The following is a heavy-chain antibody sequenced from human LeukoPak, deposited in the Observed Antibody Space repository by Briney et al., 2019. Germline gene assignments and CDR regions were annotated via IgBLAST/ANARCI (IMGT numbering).Heavy chain of an antibody. CDR2: IYSGGST. J-gene: IGHJ3*02. CDR1: GFTVSSNY. CDR3: ARDKYGGNSNAFDI. Sequence: GGSLRLSCAASGFTVSSNYMSWVRQAPGKGLEWVSVIYSGGSTYYADSVKGRFTIPRNNSKNTLYLQMNSLRAEDTAVYYCARDKYGGNSNAFDIWGQGTLVTVSS. V-gene: IGHV3-66*01. D-gene: IGHD4-23*01.